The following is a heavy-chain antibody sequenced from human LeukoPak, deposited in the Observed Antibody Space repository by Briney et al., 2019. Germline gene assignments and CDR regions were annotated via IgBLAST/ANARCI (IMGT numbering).Heavy chain of an antibody. CDR3: AKGSATTVVTIDY. CDR2: ISSDGSDK. D-gene: IGHD4-23*01. Sequence: GGCLRLSCAASGFTFSSYGMHWVRQAPGKGLEWVAVISSDGSDKYYADSVKGRFTISRDNSKNTMYLQMNSLRDEDTAVYYCAKGSATTVVTIDYWGQGTLVTVSS. J-gene: IGHJ4*02. V-gene: IGHV3-30*18. CDR1: GFTFSSYG.